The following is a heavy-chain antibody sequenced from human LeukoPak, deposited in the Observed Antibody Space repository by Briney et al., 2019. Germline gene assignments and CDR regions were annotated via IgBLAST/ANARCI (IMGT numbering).Heavy chain of an antibody. J-gene: IGHJ4*02. V-gene: IGHV4-4*09. CDR2: ILTSGST. D-gene: IGHD1-26*01. Sequence: SETLSLTCTVSGGSISSYHWSWLRQPPGQGLEWIGYILTSGSTNYNPSLKSRLTISVDTSTNQFTLQLSSVTAADTAVYYCARVRVSGSYLYYFDYWGQGTLVTVSS. CDR3: ARVRVSGSYLYYFDY. CDR1: GGSISSYH.